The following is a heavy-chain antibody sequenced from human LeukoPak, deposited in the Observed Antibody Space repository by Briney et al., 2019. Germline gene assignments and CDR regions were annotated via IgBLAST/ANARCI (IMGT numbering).Heavy chain of an antibody. J-gene: IGHJ4*02. CDR1: GFTVSSNY. CDR2: IYSGGST. D-gene: IGHD2-15*01. CDR3: ARVGYCSGGSCYYFDY. Sequence: GGSLRLSCAASGFTVSSNYMSWVRQAPGKGLEWVSVIYSGGSTYYADSVKGRFTISRDDSKNTLYLQMNSLRAEDTAVYYCARVGYCSGGSCYYFDYWGQGTLVTVSS. V-gene: IGHV3-53*01.